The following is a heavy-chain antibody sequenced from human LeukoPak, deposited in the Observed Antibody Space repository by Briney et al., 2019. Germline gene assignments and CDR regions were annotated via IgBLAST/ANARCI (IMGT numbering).Heavy chain of an antibody. J-gene: IGHJ5*02. CDR1: GGSFSGYY. CDR2: INHSGST. CDR3: ARGGVFAGT. Sequence: SETLSLTCAVYGGSFSGYYWSWIRLPPGKGLEWIGEINHSGSTNYNPSLKSRVTISVDTSKNQFSLKLSSVTAADTAVYYCARGGVFAGTWGQGTLVTVSS. V-gene: IGHV4-34*01. D-gene: IGHD3-16*02.